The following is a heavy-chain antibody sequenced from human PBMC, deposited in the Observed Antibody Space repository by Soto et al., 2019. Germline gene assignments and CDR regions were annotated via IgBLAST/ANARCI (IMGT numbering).Heavy chain of an antibody. Sequence: SGPTLVNPTQTLTLTCTFSGFSLSTSGMCVIWIHQPPGKALEWLARIDWDDDKYYSTSLKPRLTITMDTSKNQVYLTMTNMDPVDTATYYWARISYPDIQVDYWGQGTLVTVSS. CDR2: IDWDDDK. D-gene: IGHD2-15*01. CDR3: ARISYPDIQVDY. V-gene: IGHV2-70*11. J-gene: IGHJ4*02. CDR1: GFSLSTSGMC.